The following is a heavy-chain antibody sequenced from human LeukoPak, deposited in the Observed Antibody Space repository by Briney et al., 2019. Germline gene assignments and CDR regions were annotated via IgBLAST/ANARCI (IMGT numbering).Heavy chain of an antibody. CDR2: TSDRGDYT. Sequence: PGGSLRLSCAASGFTFTSYSMSWVRQAPGKGLEWVSGTSDRGDYTYYADSVKGRFTISRDNSKNTLYLQMNSLRAEDTAVYYCAGGGDSSGYYFFIDYWGQGTLVTVSS. J-gene: IGHJ4*02. V-gene: IGHV3-23*01. D-gene: IGHD3-22*01. CDR3: AGGGDSSGYYFFIDY. CDR1: GFTFTSYS.